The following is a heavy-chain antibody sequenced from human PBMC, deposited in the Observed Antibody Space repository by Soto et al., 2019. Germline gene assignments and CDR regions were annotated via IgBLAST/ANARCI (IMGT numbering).Heavy chain of an antibody. D-gene: IGHD6-6*01. CDR1: GGTFRSYT. Sequence: SVKVSCKASGGTFRSYTISWVGQAPGQGLEWMGRIIPIPGIANYAQKFQGRVTITADKSTSTAYMELSSLRSEDTAVYYCASIAARPDNYYYYMDVWGKGTTVTVSS. CDR3: ASIAARPDNYYYYMDV. CDR2: IIPIPGIA. J-gene: IGHJ6*03. V-gene: IGHV1-69*02.